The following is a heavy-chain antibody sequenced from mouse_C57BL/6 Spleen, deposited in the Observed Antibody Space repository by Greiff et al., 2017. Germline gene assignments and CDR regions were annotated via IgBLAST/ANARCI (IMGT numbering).Heavy chain of an antibody. V-gene: IGHV1-4*01. D-gene: IGHD2-5*01. Sequence: QVQLQQSGAELARPGASVKMSCKASGYTFTSYTMHWVKQRPGQGLEWIGYINPSSGYTKYNQKFKDKATLTADKSSSTAYMQLSSLTSEDSAVYYCAAGSNYGFAYWGQGTLVTGSA. CDR2: INPSSGYT. CDR3: AAGSNYGFAY. J-gene: IGHJ3*01. CDR1: GYTFTSYT.